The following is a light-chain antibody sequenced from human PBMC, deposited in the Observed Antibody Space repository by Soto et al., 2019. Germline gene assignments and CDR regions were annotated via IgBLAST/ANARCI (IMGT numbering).Light chain of an antibody. CDR3: SSYTSNSTYV. Sequence: QSVLAQPASLSGSPGQSITISCTGNSSDVGGYNYVSWYQQHPGKAPKLMIYDVSNRPSGVSNRFSGSKSGNTASLTISGLQAEDEADYYCSSYTSNSTYVFGTGTKVTVL. V-gene: IGLV2-14*01. CDR2: DVS. CDR1: SSDVGGYNY. J-gene: IGLJ1*01.